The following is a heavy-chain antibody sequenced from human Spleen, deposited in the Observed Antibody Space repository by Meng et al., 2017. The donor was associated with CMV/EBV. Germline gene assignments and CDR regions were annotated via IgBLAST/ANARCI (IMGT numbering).Heavy chain of an antibody. D-gene: IGHD4-17*01. CDR2: IYHSGIT. Sequence: LTCAVSGASINNYNWWSGVRQTPGKGLEWIGEIYHSGITNYNPSLKSRVTMSVDKSKNQFSLNLNSVTAADTAVYYCAPPTTVTDYWGQGTLVTVSS. J-gene: IGHJ4*02. V-gene: IGHV4-4*02. CDR1: GASINNYNW. CDR3: APPTTVTDY.